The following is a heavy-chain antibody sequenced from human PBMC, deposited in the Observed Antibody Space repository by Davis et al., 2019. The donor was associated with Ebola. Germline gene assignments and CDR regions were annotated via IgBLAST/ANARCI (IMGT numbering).Heavy chain of an antibody. J-gene: IGHJ4*02. Sequence: SETLSLTCAVYGGSFSGYYWSWIRQPPGKGLEWIGEINDSGGINYNPSLKSRVTISVDTSKNQFSLKLSSVTAADTAVYYCARLGDYYDSSGYHGLDYWGQGTLVTVSS. CDR1: GGSFSGYY. D-gene: IGHD3-22*01. CDR3: ARLGDYYDSSGYHGLDY. CDR2: INDSGGI. V-gene: IGHV4-34*01.